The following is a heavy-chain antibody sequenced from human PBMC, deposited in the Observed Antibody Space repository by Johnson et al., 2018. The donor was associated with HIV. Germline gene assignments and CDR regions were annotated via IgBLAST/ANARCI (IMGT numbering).Heavy chain of an antibody. J-gene: IGHJ3*02. V-gene: IGHV3-33*06. CDR3: AKGRIGTRSMRGGAFDM. CDR2: IWYDGSNK. Sequence: QVQLVESGGGVVQPGRSLRLSCTASGFNFSTYGMHWVRQAPGKGLEWVAVIWYDGSNKYYGDSVKGRFTISRDNSKNTLYLQMNSLRVEDTAVYYCAKGRIGTRSMRGGAFDMWGQGTMVTVSS. CDR1: GFNFSTYG. D-gene: IGHD1/OR15-1a*01.